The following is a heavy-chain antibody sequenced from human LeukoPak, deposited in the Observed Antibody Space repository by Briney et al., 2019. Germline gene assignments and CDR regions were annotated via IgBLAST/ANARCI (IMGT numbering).Heavy chain of an antibody. CDR1: GASITTYY. CDR2: IYYSGST. J-gene: IGHJ6*03. D-gene: IGHD3-16*01. V-gene: IGHV4-59*01. Sequence: SGTLSLTCTVSGASITTYYWNWIRQPPGKGLEWIGYIYYSGSTNYNPSLKSRVTISVDTSKNQFSLKLSSVTAADTAVYYCARETSQKGAHYMDVWGKGTTVTISS. CDR3: ARETSQKGAHYMDV.